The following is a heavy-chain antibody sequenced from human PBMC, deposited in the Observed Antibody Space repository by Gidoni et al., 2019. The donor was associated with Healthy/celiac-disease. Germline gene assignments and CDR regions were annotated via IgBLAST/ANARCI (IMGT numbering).Heavy chain of an antibody. J-gene: IGHJ4*02. V-gene: IGHV3-30*01. Sequence: FTISRDNSTNTLYLQMNRLGAEDTAVYYCARDQGQSSSWYYFDYWGQGTLVTVSS. CDR3: ARDQGQSSSWYYFDY. D-gene: IGHD6-13*01.